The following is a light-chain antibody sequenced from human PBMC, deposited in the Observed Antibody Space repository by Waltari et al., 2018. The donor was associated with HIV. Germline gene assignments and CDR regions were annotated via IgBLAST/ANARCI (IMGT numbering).Light chain of an antibody. CDR1: SSDVGGYNY. CDR2: EVS. Sequence: QSALTQPPSASGSPGQSVTISCTGTSSDVGGYNYVSWYQQHPGKAPKLMIYEVSKRPSGVPDRVSGSKSGNAASLTVSGLQAEDEADYYCSSYAGSNNLRVFGTGTKVTVL. CDR3: SSYAGSNNLRV. V-gene: IGLV2-8*01. J-gene: IGLJ1*01.